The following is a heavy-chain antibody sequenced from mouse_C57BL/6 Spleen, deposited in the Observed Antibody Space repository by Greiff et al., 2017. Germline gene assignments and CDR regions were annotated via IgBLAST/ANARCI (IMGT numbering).Heavy chain of an antibody. V-gene: IGHV2-3*01. CDR2: IRGDGST. J-gene: IGHJ1*03. D-gene: IGHD1-1*01. CDR3: AKIITTVVEGCFAV. Sequence: QVQLQQSGPGLVAPSQSLTITCTVSGFSLTSYGVSWVRQPPGKGLEWLGVIRGDGSTNYHSALISRLSISTNNSKSQVFLKLNSLQTSDTATYYCAKIITTVVEGCFAVWGTGTTVTVSS. CDR1: GFSLTSYG.